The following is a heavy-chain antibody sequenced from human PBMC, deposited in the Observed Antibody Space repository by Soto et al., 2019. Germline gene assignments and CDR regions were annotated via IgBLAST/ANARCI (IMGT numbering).Heavy chain of an antibody. Sequence: EVQLLESGGGLVQPGGSLRLSCAASGFTFSSYAMRWVRQAPVKGLEWVSAISGSGGSTYYADSVKGRFTISRDNSKNSLYLQMSSLRAEEPAVYYCARRGSGSYYDYWGQGTLVTVSS. D-gene: IGHD1-26*01. CDR1: GFTFSSYA. V-gene: IGHV3-23*01. CDR3: ARRGSGSYYDY. J-gene: IGHJ4*02. CDR2: ISGSGGST.